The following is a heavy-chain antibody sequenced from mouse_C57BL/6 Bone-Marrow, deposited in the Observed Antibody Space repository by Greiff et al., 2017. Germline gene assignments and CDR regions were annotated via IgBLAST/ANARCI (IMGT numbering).Heavy chain of an antibody. CDR2: INSDGGST. V-gene: IGHV5-2*01. CDR3: ARHKGYDYDWFAY. D-gene: IGHD2-4*01. J-gene: IGHJ3*01. CDR1: EYEFPSHD. Sequence: VQLKESGGGLVQPGESLKLSCESNEYEFPSHDMSWVRKTPEKRLELVAAINSDGGSTYYPYTMEKRFIISRDNTKKTPYLQMSSLRSEYTALYYCARHKGYDYDWFAYWGQGTLVTVSA.